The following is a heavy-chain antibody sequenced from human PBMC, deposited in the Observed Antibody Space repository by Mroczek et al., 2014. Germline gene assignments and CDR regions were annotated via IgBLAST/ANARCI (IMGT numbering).Heavy chain of an antibody. CDR3: ARIRGQDTMVRGVIPWYFDL. D-gene: IGHD3-10*01. Sequence: QITLKESGPVLVKPTETLTLTCTVSGFSLSNARMGVSWIRQPPGKALEWLAHIFSNDEKSYSTSLKSRLTISKDTSKSQVVLTMTNMDPVDTATYYCARIRGQDTMVRGVIPWYFDLWGRGTLVTVSS. J-gene: IGHJ2*01. CDR2: IFSNDEK. CDR1: GFSLSNARMG. V-gene: IGHV2-26*01.